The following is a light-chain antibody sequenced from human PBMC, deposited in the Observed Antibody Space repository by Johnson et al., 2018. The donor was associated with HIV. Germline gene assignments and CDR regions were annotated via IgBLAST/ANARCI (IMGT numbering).Light chain of an antibody. CDR3: GTWDSSLNAYV. Sequence: SVLTQPPSVSAAPGQKVTISCSGSSSNIGNNYVSWYQQLPGTGPKLLIYDNNKRPSGIPDRFSGSKSGTSATLGITGLQTGDEADYYCGTWDSSLNAYVFGAATKVAVL. CDR2: DNN. J-gene: IGLJ1*01. CDR1: SSNIGNNY. V-gene: IGLV1-51*01.